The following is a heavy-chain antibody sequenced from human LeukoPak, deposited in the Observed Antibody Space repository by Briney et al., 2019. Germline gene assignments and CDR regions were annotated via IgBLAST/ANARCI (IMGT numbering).Heavy chain of an antibody. J-gene: IGHJ4*02. CDR3: TRDMIRGVPDYIDY. V-gene: IGHV3-30*02. D-gene: IGHD3-10*01. CDR2: IRYDGSNK. CDR1: GFTFSSYG. Sequence: PGGSLRLSCAASGFTFSSYGMHWVRQAPGKGLEWVAFIRYDGSNKYYADSVKGRFTISRDNSKSTLYLQMNSLRIEDTGFYYCTRDMIRGVPDYIDYWGQGTLVTVSS.